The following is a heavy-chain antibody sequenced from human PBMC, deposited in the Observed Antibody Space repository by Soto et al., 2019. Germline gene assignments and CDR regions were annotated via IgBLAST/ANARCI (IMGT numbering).Heavy chain of an antibody. CDR3: ARGRGAAGTDSVQYYGMDV. CDR1: GFTFSSYS. J-gene: IGHJ6*02. Sequence: EVQLVESGGGLVKPGGSLRLSCAASGFTFSSYSMNWVRQAPGKGLEWVSSISSSSSYIYYADSVKGRFTISRDNAKNSLYLQMHSLRAEDTGVYYCARGRGAAGTDSVQYYGMDVWGQGTTVTVSS. CDR2: ISSSSSYI. D-gene: IGHD6-13*01. V-gene: IGHV3-21*01.